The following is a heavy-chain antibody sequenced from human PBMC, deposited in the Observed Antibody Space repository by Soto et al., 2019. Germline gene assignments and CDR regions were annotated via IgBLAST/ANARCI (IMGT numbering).Heavy chain of an antibody. J-gene: IGHJ5*02. CDR1: GGSISSSNW. D-gene: IGHD3-10*01. Sequence: QVQLQESGPGLVKPSGTLSLTCAVSGGSISSSNWWSWVRQPPGKGLEWIGEIYHSGSTNYNPSLKSRVAISVDKSMNQFSLKLSSVTAADTAVYYCARSNMVRGVANWFDPWGQGTLVTVSS. CDR3: ARSNMVRGVANWFDP. CDR2: IYHSGST. V-gene: IGHV4-4*02.